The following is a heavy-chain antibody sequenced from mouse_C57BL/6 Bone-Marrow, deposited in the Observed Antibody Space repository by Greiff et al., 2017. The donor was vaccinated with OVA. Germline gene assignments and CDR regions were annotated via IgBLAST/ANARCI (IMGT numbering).Heavy chain of an antibody. D-gene: IGHD1-1*01. V-gene: IGHV5-4*01. CDR1: GFTFSSYA. CDR3: ARDYYGSSYPYWDFDV. CDR2: ISDGGSYT. Sequence: EVKLVESGGGLVKPGGSLKLSCAASGFTFSSYAMSWVRQTPEKRLEWVATISDGGSYTYYPDNVKGRFTISRDNAKNNLYLQMSHLKSEDTAMYYCARDYYGSSYPYWDFDVWGTGTTVTVSS. J-gene: IGHJ1*03.